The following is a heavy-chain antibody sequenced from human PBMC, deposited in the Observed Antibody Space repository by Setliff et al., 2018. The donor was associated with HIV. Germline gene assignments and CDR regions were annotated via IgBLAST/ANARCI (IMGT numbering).Heavy chain of an antibody. CDR1: GGSISSNY. D-gene: IGHD6-13*01. CDR2: IYYSGST. Sequence: ASETLSLTCTVSGGSISSNYWSWIRQPPGKGLEWIGYIYYSGSTDYNPSLKSRVTISIDTSKNQFSLNLRSVTDADTAVYYCARTISLFPGIAAAQPWSYYYYMDVWGKGTTVTVSS. J-gene: IGHJ6*03. V-gene: IGHV4-59*08. CDR3: ARTISLFPGIAAAQPWSYYYYMDV.